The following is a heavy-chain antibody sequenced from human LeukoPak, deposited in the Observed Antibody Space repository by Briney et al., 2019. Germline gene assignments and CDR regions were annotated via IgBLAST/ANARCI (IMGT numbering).Heavy chain of an antibody. CDR3: AKDVSPLYGDYVETPDY. Sequence: PGGSLRLSCAASGFTFSSYAMHWVRQAPGKGLEWVAVISYDGSNKYYADSVKGRFTISRDNSKNTLYLQMNSLRAEDTAVYYCAKDVSPLYGDYVETPDYWGQGTLVTVSS. D-gene: IGHD4-17*01. V-gene: IGHV3-30*04. CDR2: ISYDGSNK. CDR1: GFTFSSYA. J-gene: IGHJ4*02.